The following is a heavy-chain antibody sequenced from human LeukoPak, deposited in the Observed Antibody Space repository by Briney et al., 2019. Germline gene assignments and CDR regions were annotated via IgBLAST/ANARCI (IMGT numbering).Heavy chain of an antibody. V-gene: IGHV1-2*02. D-gene: IGHD6-6*01. CDR3: ARSYSSSSGVFYS. Sequence: ASVKVSCKASGNTLTGYYIQWARQAPGQGLEWMGWVNANNGDTRYAQKFQGRVTMTRDTSISTTYMELSGLRSDDTAVYYCARSYSSSSGVFYSWGQGTLVTVSS. CDR2: VNANNGDT. J-gene: IGHJ4*02. CDR1: GNTLTGYY.